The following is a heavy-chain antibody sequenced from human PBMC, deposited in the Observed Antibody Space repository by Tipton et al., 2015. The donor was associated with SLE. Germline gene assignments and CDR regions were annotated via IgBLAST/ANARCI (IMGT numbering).Heavy chain of an antibody. CDR1: GGSISSGNFY. CDR3: ARSSGNYFFAFDI. D-gene: IGHD1-26*01. Sequence: TLSLTCTVSGGSISSGNFYWSWIRQHPGKGLEWIGYIYYSGNTYYNPSLQSRVTILRDTSKKQFSLKLSSVTAADTAVYYCARSSGNYFFAFDIWGQGTKVSVSS. CDR2: IYYSGNT. J-gene: IGHJ3*02. V-gene: IGHV4-31*03.